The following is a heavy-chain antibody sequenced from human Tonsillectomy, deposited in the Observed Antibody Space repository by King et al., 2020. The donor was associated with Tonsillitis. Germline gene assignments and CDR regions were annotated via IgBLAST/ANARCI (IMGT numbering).Heavy chain of an antibody. V-gene: IGHV1-2*02. CDR2: INPKRGGT. D-gene: IGHD1-26*01. Sequence: GQLVQSGAEVKKPGASVNVSCKASGYTFTGYYMHWVRQAPGQGPEWMGWINPKRGGTNYAQKFQGRVTMTRDTSISTVYMELNSLGSDDTAVYYCAKVGGSGGYYYGLDVWGQGTTVTVSS. CDR1: GYTFTGYY. CDR3: AKVGGSGGYYYGLDV. J-gene: IGHJ6*02.